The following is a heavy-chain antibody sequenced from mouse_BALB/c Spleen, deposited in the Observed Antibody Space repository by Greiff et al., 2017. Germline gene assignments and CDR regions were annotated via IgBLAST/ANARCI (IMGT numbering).Heavy chain of an antibody. CDR1: GFTFSSYA. Sequence: EVMLVESGGGLVKPGGSLKLSCAASGFTFSSYAMSWVRQTPEKRLEWVATISSGGSYTYYPDSVKGRFTISRDNAKNTLYLQMSSLRSEDTAMYYCARHRGYDYYYFDYWGQGTTLTGSS. CDR3: ARHRGYDYYYFDY. CDR2: ISSGGSYT. V-gene: IGHV5-9-3*01. D-gene: IGHD2-4*01. J-gene: IGHJ2*01.